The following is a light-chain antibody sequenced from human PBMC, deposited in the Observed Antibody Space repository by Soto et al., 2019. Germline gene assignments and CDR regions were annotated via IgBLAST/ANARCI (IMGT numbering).Light chain of an antibody. Sequence: QSVLTQPPSVSAAPGQRVTISCSGSSSNIGGNSVSWYQQLPGTAPKLLIYDDEKRPSGIPDRFSGSKSGTSATLGITGFQTGDEADYYCGSWDSSLSAYVFGTGTRSPS. V-gene: IGLV1-51*01. CDR1: SSNIGGNS. CDR3: GSWDSSLSAYV. J-gene: IGLJ1*01. CDR2: DDE.